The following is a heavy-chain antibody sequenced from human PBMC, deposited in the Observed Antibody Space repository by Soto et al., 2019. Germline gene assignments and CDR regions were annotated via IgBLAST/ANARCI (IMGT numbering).Heavy chain of an antibody. CDR2: ISGGGSNT. CDR1: GFSFSNYA. CDR3: AKFSASSVYDISSAPDY. J-gene: IGHJ4*02. Sequence: PGGSLRLSCAASGFSFSNYAMTWVRQAPGKGLEWVSAISGGGSNTFYADSVKGRFTISRDNSRKTLYLQMTSLRAEDAAVYYXAKFSASSVYDISSAPDYWDQGTLVTVS. V-gene: IGHV3-23*01. D-gene: IGHD6-6*01.